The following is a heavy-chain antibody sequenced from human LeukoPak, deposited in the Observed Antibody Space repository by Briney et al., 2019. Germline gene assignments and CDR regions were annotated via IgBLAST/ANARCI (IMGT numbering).Heavy chain of an antibody. CDR3: ARDLITMVRGVNIDDY. Sequence: GGSLRLSRAASGFTFSDYAIHWVRQAPGKGLEWVAVISYDGSNKYYADSVKGRFTISRDNSKNTLYLQMNSLRAEDTAVYYCARDLITMVRGVNIDDYWGQGTQVTVSS. V-gene: IGHV3-30-3*01. J-gene: IGHJ4*02. D-gene: IGHD3-10*01. CDR1: GFTFSDYA. CDR2: ISYDGSNK.